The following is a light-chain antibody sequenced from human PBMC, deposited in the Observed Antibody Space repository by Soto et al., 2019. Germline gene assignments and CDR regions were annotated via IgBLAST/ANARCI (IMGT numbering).Light chain of an antibody. CDR3: CSYASSSTLV. J-gene: IGLJ3*02. V-gene: IGLV2-23*01. CDR1: SSDVGSYNL. Sequence: QSALTQPASVSGSPGQSITISCTGTSSDVGSYNLVSWYQQHPGKAPKLMIYEGSKRPSGVSNRFSGSNSDNTASLTISGLQVEDEADYYCCSYASSSTLVFGGGTKLTVL. CDR2: EGS.